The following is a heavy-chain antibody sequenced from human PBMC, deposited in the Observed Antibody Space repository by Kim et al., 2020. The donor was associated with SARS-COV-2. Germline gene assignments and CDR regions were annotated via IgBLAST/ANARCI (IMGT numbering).Heavy chain of an antibody. Sequence: ASVKVSCKASGYTFTSYGISWVRQAPGQGLEWMGWISAYNGNTNYAQKLQGRVTMTTDTSTSTAYMELRSLRSDDTAVYYCARRVWFGELSTWFDPWGQGTLVTVSS. CDR2: ISAYNGNT. V-gene: IGHV1-18*01. D-gene: IGHD3-10*01. CDR1: GYTFTSYG. J-gene: IGHJ5*02. CDR3: ARRVWFGELSTWFDP.